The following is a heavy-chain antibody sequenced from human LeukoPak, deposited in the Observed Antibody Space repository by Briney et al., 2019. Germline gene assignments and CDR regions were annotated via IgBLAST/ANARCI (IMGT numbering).Heavy chain of an antibody. J-gene: IGHJ4*02. V-gene: IGHV1-2*02. D-gene: IGHD6-13*01. Sequence: ASVKVSCKASGYTFTGYYMHWVRQAPGQGLEWMGWINPNSGGTNYAQKFQGRVTMTRDTSISTAYMELSRLRSDDTAVYYCARSSKGSSWSNFDYWGQGTLVTVSS. CDR3: ARSSKGSSWSNFDY. CDR1: GYTFTGYY. CDR2: INPNSGGT.